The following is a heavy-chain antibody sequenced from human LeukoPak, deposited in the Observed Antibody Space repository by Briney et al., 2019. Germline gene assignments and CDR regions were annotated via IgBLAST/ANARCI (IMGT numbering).Heavy chain of an antibody. CDR1: GFTVSSSY. J-gene: IGHJ3*02. V-gene: IGHV3-66*01. CDR3: ARVDIIVVAKAFDI. D-gene: IGHD2-15*01. CDR2: IYRDGTT. Sequence: PGGSLRLSCAASGFTVSSSYMSWVRQAPGKGLEWVSVIYRDGTTHYADSAKGRFTISRDNSKSTLYLQMNSLRAEDTAVYYCARVDIIVVAKAFDIWGRGTMVTVSS.